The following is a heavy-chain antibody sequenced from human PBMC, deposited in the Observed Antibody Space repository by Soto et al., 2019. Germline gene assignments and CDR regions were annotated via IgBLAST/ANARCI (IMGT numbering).Heavy chain of an antibody. CDR2: ISAYNGNT. D-gene: IGHD2-15*01. CDR1: GYTFTSYG. V-gene: IGHV1-18*04. J-gene: IGHJ4*02. Sequence: ASVKVSCKASGYTFTSYGISWVRQAPGQGLEWMGWISAYNGNTNYAQKLQGRVTMTTDTSTSTAYMELRSLRSDDTAVYYCARDSRVVVAGTLDYWGQGTLVTVSS. CDR3: ARDSRVVVAGTLDY.